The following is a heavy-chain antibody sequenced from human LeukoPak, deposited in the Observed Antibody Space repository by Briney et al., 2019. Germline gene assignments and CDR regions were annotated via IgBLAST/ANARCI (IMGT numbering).Heavy chain of an antibody. CDR1: GGSISSYY. D-gene: IGHD2-15*01. J-gene: IGHJ5*02. V-gene: IGHV4-59*01. CDR2: IYYSGST. Sequence: SETLSLTCTASGGSISSYYWSWIRQPPGKGLEWIGYIYYSGSTSYNPSLKSRVTISVDTSKNQFSLKLSSVTAADTAVYYCARDRPLIDCSGGSCLKVGWFDPWGQGTLVTVSS. CDR3: ARDRPLIDCSGGSCLKVGWFDP.